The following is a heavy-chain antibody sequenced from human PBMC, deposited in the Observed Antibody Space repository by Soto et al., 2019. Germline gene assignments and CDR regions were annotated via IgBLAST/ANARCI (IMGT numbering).Heavy chain of an antibody. J-gene: IGHJ4*02. Sequence: SETLSLTCTVSSDSISNYYWSWIRQPPGKGLEWIGYIYYTGRGNYNPSLESRVTLSIDTSNNQFSLKMSSVTAADTAVYYCARYGSGKFLDYWGQGTLVTVS. CDR2: IYYTGRG. CDR1: SDSISNYY. V-gene: IGHV4-59*01. D-gene: IGHD3-10*01. CDR3: ARYGSGKFLDY.